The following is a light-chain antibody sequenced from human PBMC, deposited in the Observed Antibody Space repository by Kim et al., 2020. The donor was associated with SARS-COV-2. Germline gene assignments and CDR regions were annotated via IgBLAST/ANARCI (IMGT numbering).Light chain of an antibody. CDR1: QSIDSS. CDR3: QQYDNWPSWT. CDR2: GAS. Sequence: SPGERATRSCRASQSIDSSLAWYQQKPGQAPRLLIYGASTRATGIPARFSGSGSGTEFTLTISSLQSEDFAVYYCQQYDNWPSWTFGQGTKVDIK. J-gene: IGKJ1*01. V-gene: IGKV3-15*01.